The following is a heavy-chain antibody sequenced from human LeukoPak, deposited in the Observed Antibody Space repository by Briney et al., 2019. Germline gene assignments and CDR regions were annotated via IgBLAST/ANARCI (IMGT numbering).Heavy chain of an antibody. D-gene: IGHD3-3*01. CDR3: ARVPGFWSGYYYFDY. CDR1: GFTFSSYG. V-gene: IGHV3-30*02. J-gene: IGHJ4*02. CDR2: IRYDGSNK. Sequence: PGGSLRLSCAASGFTFSSYGMHWVRQAPGKGLEWVAFIRYDGSNKYYADSVKGRFTISRDNSKNTLYLQMNSLRAEDTAVYYCARVPGFWSGYYYFDYWGQGTLVTVSS.